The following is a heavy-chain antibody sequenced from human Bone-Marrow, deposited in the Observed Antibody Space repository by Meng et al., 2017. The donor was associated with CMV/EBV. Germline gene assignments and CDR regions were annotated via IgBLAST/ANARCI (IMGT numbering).Heavy chain of an antibody. CDR2: MNPNSGNT. D-gene: IGHD4/OR15-4a*01. CDR1: GYTFTSYD. J-gene: IGHJ6*02. V-gene: IGHV1-8*03. Sequence: ASVKVSCKASGYTFTSYDINWVRQATGQGLEWMGWMNPNSGNTGYAQKFQGRVTITRNTSISTAYMELSSLRSDDTAVYYCARVDPYGGNPYYYYGMDVWGQGTTVTVSS. CDR3: ARVDPYGGNPYYYYGMDV.